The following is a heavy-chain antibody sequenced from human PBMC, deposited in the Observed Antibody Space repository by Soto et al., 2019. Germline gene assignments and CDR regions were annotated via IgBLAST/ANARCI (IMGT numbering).Heavy chain of an antibody. Sequence: PSETLSLTCTVSGGSISGYYWSWLRQPPGKGLEWIGYIYYSGSTYYNPSLKSRVTISVDTSKNQFSLKLSSVTAADTAVYYCASRKSSPYFDYWGQGTLVTVSS. J-gene: IGHJ4*02. D-gene: IGHD3-10*01. V-gene: IGHV4-59*08. CDR2: IYYSGST. CDR3: ASRKSSPYFDY. CDR1: GGSISGYY.